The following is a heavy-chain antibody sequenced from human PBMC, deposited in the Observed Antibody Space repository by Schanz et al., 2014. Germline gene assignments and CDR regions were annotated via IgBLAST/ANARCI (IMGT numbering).Heavy chain of an antibody. Sequence: EVHLVESGGGLVQPGGSLRLSCAASGFTFSDYPMNWVRQAPGKGLKWVSYISRSSSTIYYEDSVKGRFTISRDNAKNSLYLQMNSLRDEDTAVYYCAREHLDSGDYANDYWGQGTLVTVSS. J-gene: IGHJ4*02. V-gene: IGHV3-48*02. CDR1: GFTFSDYP. D-gene: IGHD4-17*01. CDR2: ISRSSSTI. CDR3: AREHLDSGDYANDY.